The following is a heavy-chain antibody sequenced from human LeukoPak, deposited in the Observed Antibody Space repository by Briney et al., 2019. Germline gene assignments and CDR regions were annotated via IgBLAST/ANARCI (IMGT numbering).Heavy chain of an antibody. D-gene: IGHD3-10*01. Sequence: GGSLRLSCAASGFTFSSYSMNWVRQAPGKGLEWVSYISSSSSTIYHADSVKGRFTISRDNAKNSLYLQMNSLRDEDTAVYYCASHPWGVQGVTDYWGQGTLVTVSS. CDR3: ASHPWGVQGVTDY. J-gene: IGHJ4*02. V-gene: IGHV3-48*02. CDR2: ISSSSSTI. CDR1: GFTFSSYS.